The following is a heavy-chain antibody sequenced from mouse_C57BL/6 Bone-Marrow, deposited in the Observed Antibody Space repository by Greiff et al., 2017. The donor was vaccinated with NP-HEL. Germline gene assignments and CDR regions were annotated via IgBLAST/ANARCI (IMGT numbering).Heavy chain of an antibody. CDR2: ISYDGSN. CDR3: AREVYYDYDKGMDY. Sequence: ESGPGLVKPSQSLSLTCSVTGYSITSGYYWNWIRQFPGNKLEWMGYISYDGSNNYNPSLKNRISITRDTSKNQFFLKLNSVTTEDTATYYCAREVYYDYDKGMDYWGQGTSVTVSS. J-gene: IGHJ4*01. D-gene: IGHD2-4*01. CDR1: GYSITSGYY. V-gene: IGHV3-6*01.